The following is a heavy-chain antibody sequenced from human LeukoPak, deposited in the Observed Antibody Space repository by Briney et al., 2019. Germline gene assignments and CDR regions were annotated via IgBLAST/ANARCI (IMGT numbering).Heavy chain of an antibody. CDR3: ARGYYGSGSYVFDY. CDR1: GGTFSSYA. D-gene: IGHD3-10*01. CDR2: IIPILGIA. Sequence: GASVKVSCKASGGTFSSYAISWVRQAPGQGLEWMGRIIPILGIANYAQKFQGRVTITADKSTSTAYMELSSLRSEDTAVYYCARGYYGSGSYVFDYWGQGTLVTVSS. V-gene: IGHV1-69*04. J-gene: IGHJ4*02.